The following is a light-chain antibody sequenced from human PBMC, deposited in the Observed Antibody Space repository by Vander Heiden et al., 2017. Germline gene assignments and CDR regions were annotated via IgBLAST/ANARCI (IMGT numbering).Light chain of an antibody. V-gene: IGLV3-21*02. CDR3: QVWDSSSDHRNWV. CDR2: DDS. CDR1: NIGSKS. Sequence: YVLTPPPSVSVRPGQKARITWGGNNIGSKSVHWYQQKQGQAPVLVVYDDSDRPSGIPERFSGSNSINTATLTISRVEAGDEADYYCQVWDSSSDHRNWVFGGGTKLTVL. J-gene: IGLJ3*02.